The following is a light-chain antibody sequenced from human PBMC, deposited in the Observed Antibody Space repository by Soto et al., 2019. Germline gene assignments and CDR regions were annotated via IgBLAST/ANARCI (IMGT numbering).Light chain of an antibody. V-gene: IGKV1-5*01. CDR1: QSISDW. J-gene: IGKJ4*01. CDR3: QQYNSSPLT. Sequence: DIQMTQSPSTLSASVGARVTITCRANQSISDWLAWYQQKPGKAPKLLIYDASNLESGVPSRFSGSGSGTEFTRTISSLQPDDFATYYCQQYNSSPLTVGGGTKMEIK. CDR2: DAS.